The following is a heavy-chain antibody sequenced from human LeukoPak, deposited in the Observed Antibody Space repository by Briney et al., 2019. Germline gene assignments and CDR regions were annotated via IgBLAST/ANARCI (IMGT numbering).Heavy chain of an antibody. J-gene: IGHJ6*04. CDR2: ISFDETSK. V-gene: IGHV3-30*04. Sequence: PGGSLRLSCAASGFTFSRYAMHWVRQAPGKGLEGVAVISFDETSKYYADSVKGRFTISRDNSKNMLYLQMNSLRVEDTAVYYCAQTKTQPDYYYGFDVWGKGTTVTVSS. CDR1: GFTFSRYA. CDR3: AQTKTQPDYYYGFDV. D-gene: IGHD2-8*01.